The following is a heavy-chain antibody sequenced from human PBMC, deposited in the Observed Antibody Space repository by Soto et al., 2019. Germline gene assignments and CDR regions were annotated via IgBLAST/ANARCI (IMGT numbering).Heavy chain of an antibody. J-gene: IGHJ6*02. V-gene: IGHV1-46*01. CDR3: ARAWGSGWYRAGHGMDV. CDR2: IHPSGGST. Sequence: GASVKVSCKASGYTFTSYYMHWVRQAPGQGLEWLAIIHPSGGSTSYAQKFQGRVTMTRDTSTSTVYMELSSLRSEDTAVYYCARAWGSGWYRAGHGMDVWGQGTTVTVSS. D-gene: IGHD6-19*01. CDR1: GYTFTSYY.